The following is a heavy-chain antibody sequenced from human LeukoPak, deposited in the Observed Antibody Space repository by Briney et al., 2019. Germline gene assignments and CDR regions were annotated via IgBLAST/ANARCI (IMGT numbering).Heavy chain of an antibody. CDR1: GFTFANYA. CDR2: IGASGSAT. Sequence: GGSLRLPFVASGFTFANYAMSWVRQAPGKGLEWVSSIGASGSATYYADSVKGRFTISRDNSNSTLYLQMNTLRAADTAVYYCAKDPDGLWSWGQGALVTVSS. V-gene: IGHV3-23*01. CDR3: AKDPDGLWS. D-gene: IGHD4/OR15-4a*01. J-gene: IGHJ1*01.